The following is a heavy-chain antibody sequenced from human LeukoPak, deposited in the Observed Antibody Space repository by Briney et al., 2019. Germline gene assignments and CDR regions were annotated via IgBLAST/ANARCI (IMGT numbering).Heavy chain of an antibody. J-gene: IGHJ5*02. CDR2: IYYSGST. CDR3: ARQNVKRSYSFGP. CDR1: GGSISSYY. D-gene: IGHD1-26*01. V-gene: IGHV4-59*01. Sequence: TSETLSLTCTVSGGSISSYYWSWIRQPPGKGLEWIGYIYYSGSTNYNPSLKSRVTISVDTSKNQFSLKLSSVTAADTAVYYCARQNVKRSYSFGPWGQGTLVTVSS.